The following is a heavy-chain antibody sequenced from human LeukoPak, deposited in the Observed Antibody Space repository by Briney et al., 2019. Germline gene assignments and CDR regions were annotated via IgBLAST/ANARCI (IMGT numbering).Heavy chain of an antibody. V-gene: IGHV4-39*01. D-gene: IGHD3-10*01. CDR1: GGSVSSSSYY. Sequence: SETLSLTCTVSGGSVSSSSYYWGWIRQPPGKGLEWIGSIYYSGSTYYNPSLKSRVTISVDTSKNQFSLKLSSVTAADTAVYYCARHLRGSGYYYYYYMDVWGKGTTVTISS. CDR2: IYYSGST. CDR3: ARHLRGSGYYYYYYMDV. J-gene: IGHJ6*03.